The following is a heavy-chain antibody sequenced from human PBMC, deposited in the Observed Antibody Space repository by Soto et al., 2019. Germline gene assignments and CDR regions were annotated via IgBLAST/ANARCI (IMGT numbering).Heavy chain of an antibody. CDR3: ARDPLWFGELFTYFDY. Sequence: GGSLRLSCAASGFTFSSYAMHWVRQAPGKGLEWVAVISYDGSNKYYADSVKGRFTISRDNSKNTLYLQMNSLRAEDTAVYYCARDPLWFGELFTYFDYWGQGTLVTAPQ. J-gene: IGHJ4*02. V-gene: IGHV3-30-3*01. CDR2: ISYDGSNK. CDR1: GFTFSSYA. D-gene: IGHD3-10*01.